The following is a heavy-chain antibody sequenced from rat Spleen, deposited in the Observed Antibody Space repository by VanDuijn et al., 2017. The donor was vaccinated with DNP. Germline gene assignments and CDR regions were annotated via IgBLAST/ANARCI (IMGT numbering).Heavy chain of an antibody. CDR3: ARWGDYFDY. Sequence: QVQLKESGPGLVQPSQTLSLACTVSGFSLTSHHVHWVRQPSGKGLEWMGIIGTGGTTEYNPILKSRLSISRDTSKSQVFLRMNRLQSEDTATYYCARWGDYFDYWGQGVMVTVSS. CDR2: IGTGGTT. J-gene: IGHJ2*01. CDR1: GFSLTSHH. V-gene: IGHV2-30*01.